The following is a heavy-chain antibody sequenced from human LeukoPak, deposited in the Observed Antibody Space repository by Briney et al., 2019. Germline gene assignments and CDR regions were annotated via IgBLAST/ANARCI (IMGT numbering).Heavy chain of an antibody. CDR3: ARESPRSRWLPNYSGDYFDY. D-gene: IGHD5-18*01. J-gene: IGHJ4*02. Sequence: GGSLRLSCAASGFTFSSYAMHWVRQAPGKGLEWVTVISYDGSNKYYADPVKGRFTISRDSSKNTLFLQMNSLRAEDTAVYYCARESPRSRWLPNYSGDYFDYWGQGTLVTVSS. CDR2: ISYDGSNK. V-gene: IGHV3-30*04. CDR1: GFTFSSYA.